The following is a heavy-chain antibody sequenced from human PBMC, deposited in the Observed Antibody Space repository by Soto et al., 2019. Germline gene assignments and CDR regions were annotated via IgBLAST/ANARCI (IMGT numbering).Heavy chain of an antibody. CDR1: GFTFSSYA. Sequence: GSLRLSCAASGFTFSSYAMSWVRQAPGKGLEWVSNTSRNGSETYYVDSVKGRFTISTDNAKNTLYLQMNSLRAEDTAVYYCAREGRGYCSSTSCPGIWGQGTLVTVSS. V-gene: IGHV3-23*01. CDR3: AREGRGYCSSTSCPGI. CDR2: TSRNGSET. J-gene: IGHJ4*02. D-gene: IGHD2-2*01.